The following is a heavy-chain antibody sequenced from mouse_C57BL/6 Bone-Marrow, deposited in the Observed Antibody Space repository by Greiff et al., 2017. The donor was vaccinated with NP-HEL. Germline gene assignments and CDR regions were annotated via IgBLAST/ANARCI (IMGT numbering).Heavy chain of an antibody. J-gene: IGHJ1*03. V-gene: IGHV5-16*01. CDR1: GFTFSDYY. CDR3: ARDPTVVATYWYFDV. Sequence: EVQVVESEGGLVQPGSSMKLSCTASGFTFSDYYMAWVRQVPEKGLEWVANINYDGSSTYYLDSLKSRFIISRDNAKNILYLQMSSLKSEDTATYYCARDPTVVATYWYFDVWGTGTTVTVSS. D-gene: IGHD1-1*01. CDR2: INYDGSST.